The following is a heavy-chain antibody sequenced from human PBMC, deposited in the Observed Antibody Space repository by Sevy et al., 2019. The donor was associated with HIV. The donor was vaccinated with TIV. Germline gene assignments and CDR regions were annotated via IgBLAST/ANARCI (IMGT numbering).Heavy chain of an antibody. CDR2: INGDGIST. CDR1: GFRFSSDW. CDR3: ARGAAPQNY. V-gene: IGHV3-74*01. Sequence: GGALRLSCAASGFRFSSDWMHWVRQAPGKGLVWVSRINGDGISTVYADSVKGRFTISRDNAKNTLYLQMNYVRADDTAVYYCARGAAPQNYWGQGTMVTVSS. D-gene: IGHD2-15*01. J-gene: IGHJ4*02.